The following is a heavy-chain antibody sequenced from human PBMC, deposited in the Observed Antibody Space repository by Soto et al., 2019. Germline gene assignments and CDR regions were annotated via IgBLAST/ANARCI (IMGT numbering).Heavy chain of an antibody. D-gene: IGHD6-13*01. CDR1: GFTFSSYD. CDR3: TRGAAGFDY. V-gene: IGHV3-13*01. CDR2: IGKAGDT. J-gene: IGHJ4*02. Sequence: EVQLVESGGDLVQPGGSLRLSCAASGFTFSSYDFHWVRQTTGKGLEWVSAIGKAGDTYYAGSVKGRFTISRENAKNSLYLQMNSLRAGDTAVYYCTRGAAGFDYWGQGPLVTVSS.